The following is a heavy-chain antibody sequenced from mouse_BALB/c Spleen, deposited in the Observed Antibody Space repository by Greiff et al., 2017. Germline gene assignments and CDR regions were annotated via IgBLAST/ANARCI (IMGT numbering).Heavy chain of an antibody. Sequence: VQLKESGPGLVKPSQSLSLTCTVTGYSITSDYAWNWIRQFPGNKLEWRDYISDSGSTSYNPSLKSRISITRDTSKNQFFLQLNSVTTEDTATYYCARDLYDFYAMDYWGQGTSVTVSS. V-gene: IGHV3-2*02. D-gene: IGHD1-1*01. CDR2: ISDSGST. CDR1: GYSITSDYA. J-gene: IGHJ4*01. CDR3: ARDLYDFYAMDY.